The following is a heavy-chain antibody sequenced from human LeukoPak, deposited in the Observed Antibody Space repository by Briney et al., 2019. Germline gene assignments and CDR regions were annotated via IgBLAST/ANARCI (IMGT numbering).Heavy chain of an antibody. CDR2: INHSGST. CDR1: GGSFSGYY. CDR3: ASSRVVPAARTFDY. D-gene: IGHD2-2*01. V-gene: IGHV4-34*01. Sequence: SETLSLTCAVYGGSFSGYYWSWIRQPPGKGLEWIGEINHSGSTNYNPSPKSRVTISVDTSKNQFSLKLSSVTAADTAVYYCASSRVVPAARTFDYWGQGTLVTVSS. J-gene: IGHJ4*02.